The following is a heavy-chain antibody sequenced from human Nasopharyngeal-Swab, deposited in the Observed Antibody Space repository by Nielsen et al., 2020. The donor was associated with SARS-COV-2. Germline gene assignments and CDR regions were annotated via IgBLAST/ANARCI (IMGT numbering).Heavy chain of an antibody. V-gene: IGHV3-23*01. CDR1: GFTFSNSA. Sequence: GGSLRLSCSVSGFTFSNSALCWVRQAPGKGLEWVSAISISGATTLYADSVRGRFTISRDNDRKTVYLQMSSPTVEDTAIYYCAKEEVPNDYWGQGTLVTVSS. J-gene: IGHJ4*02. D-gene: IGHD4/OR15-4a*01. CDR3: AKEEVPNDY. CDR2: ISISGATT.